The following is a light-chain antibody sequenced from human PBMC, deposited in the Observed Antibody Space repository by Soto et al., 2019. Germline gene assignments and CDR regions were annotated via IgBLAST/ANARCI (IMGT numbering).Light chain of an antibody. Sequence: DIPMTQSPSSLSASVGDRVTITCRASQAIRNVLAWYQQKPGRAPKRLIYGSSSLQSGVPSRFSGRGSGTEFTLTISSLQPEDFATYYCLQHNVFPRTFGQGTKVEIK. CDR3: LQHNVFPRT. CDR2: GSS. CDR1: QAIRNV. J-gene: IGKJ1*01. V-gene: IGKV1-17*01.